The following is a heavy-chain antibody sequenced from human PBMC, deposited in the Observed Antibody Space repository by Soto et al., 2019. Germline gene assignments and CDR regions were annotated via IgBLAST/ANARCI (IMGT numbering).Heavy chain of an antibody. Sequence: NPSETLSLTCTVSGGSISSGDYYWSWIRQPPGKGLEWIGYIYYSGSTYYNPSLKSRVTISVDTSKNQFSLKLSSVTAAVTAVYYCARDNSIVSFDPWGQGTLVTVSS. CDR3: ARDNSIVSFDP. D-gene: IGHD2-15*01. V-gene: IGHV4-30-4*01. CDR1: GGSISSGDYY. CDR2: IYYSGST. J-gene: IGHJ5*02.